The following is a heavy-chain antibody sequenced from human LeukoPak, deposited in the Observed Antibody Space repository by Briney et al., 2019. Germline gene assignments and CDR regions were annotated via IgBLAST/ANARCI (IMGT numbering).Heavy chain of an antibody. CDR3: ARGDYGEDY. V-gene: IGHV4-34*01. CDR2: INHSGST. J-gene: IGHJ4*02. CDR1: GGSFSGYY. Sequence: SETLTLTCAVYGGSFSGYYWSWIRQPPGKGLEWIGEINHSGSTNYNPSLKSRVTISVDTSKNQFSLKLSSVTAADTAVYYCARGDYGEDYWGQGTLVTVSS. D-gene: IGHD4-17*01.